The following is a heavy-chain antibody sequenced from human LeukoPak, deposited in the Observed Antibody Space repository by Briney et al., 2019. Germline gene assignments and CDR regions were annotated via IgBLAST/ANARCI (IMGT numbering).Heavy chain of an antibody. CDR2: IKSKTDGGTT. D-gene: IGHD1-26*01. J-gene: IGHJ4*02. CDR3: TSDSGSYQFDY. V-gene: IGHV3-15*01. Sequence: GGSLRLSCAVSGFTFSNAWMSWVRQAPGKGLEWVGRIKSKTDGGTTDYAAPVKGRFTISRDDSKNTLYLQMNSLKTEDTAVYYCTSDSGSYQFDYWGQGTLVTVSP. CDR1: GFTFSNAW.